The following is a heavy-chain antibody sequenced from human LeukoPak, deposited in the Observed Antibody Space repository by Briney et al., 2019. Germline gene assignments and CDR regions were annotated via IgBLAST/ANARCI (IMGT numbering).Heavy chain of an antibody. V-gene: IGHV4-61*02. CDR1: GGSISSGSYY. Sequence: SETLSLTCTVSGGSISSGSYYWSWIRQPAGKGLEWIGRIYTSGSTNYNPSLKSRVTIPVDTSKNQFSLKLSSVTAADTAVYYCARGTVNYYYGMDVWGQGTTVTVSS. J-gene: IGHJ6*02. D-gene: IGHD4-11*01. CDR3: ARGTVNYYYGMDV. CDR2: IYTSGST.